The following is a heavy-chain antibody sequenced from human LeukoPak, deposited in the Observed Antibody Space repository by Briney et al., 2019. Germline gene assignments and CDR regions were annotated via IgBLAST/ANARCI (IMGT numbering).Heavy chain of an antibody. Sequence: SETLSLTCTISGDSISDYYNDYYWTWVRQPAGKGLQWIGRIHISGKSDYNPSLQSGVTISVDTSKNQFSLKLSSVTAADTAVYYCARETPASNLPPGYFDYWGQGTLVTVSS. CDR2: IHISGKS. CDR3: ARETPASNLPPGYFDY. J-gene: IGHJ4*02. V-gene: IGHV4-4*07. CDR1: GDSISDYY. D-gene: IGHD4-11*01.